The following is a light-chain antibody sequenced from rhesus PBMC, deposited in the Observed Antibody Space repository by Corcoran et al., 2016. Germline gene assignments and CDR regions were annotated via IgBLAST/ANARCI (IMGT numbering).Light chain of an antibody. CDR3: QNGDDTPWT. V-gene: IGKV1-22*01. CDR2: EAS. J-gene: IGKJ1*01. Sequence: DIQMTQSPSSLSTSIGDTVTITCRASQSISSWLALYQQKPGNAPKLLIYEASTLGRGVPSRFSGSGAGTHVTRIISNLQSGDFATSKCQNGDDTPWTFGQGAKVEIK. CDR1: QSISSW.